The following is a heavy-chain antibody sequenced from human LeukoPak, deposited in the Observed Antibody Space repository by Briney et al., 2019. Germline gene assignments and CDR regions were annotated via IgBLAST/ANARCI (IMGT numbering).Heavy chain of an antibody. CDR1: GGSFSGYY. Sequence: SETLSLTCAVYGGSFSGYYWSWIRQPPGKGLEWIGEINHSGSTNYNPSLKSRVTISVDTSKNQFSLKLSSVTAADTAVYYCARYAYSSSYRYYFDYWGQGTLVTVSS. CDR2: INHSGST. CDR3: ARYAYSSSYRYYFDY. V-gene: IGHV4-34*01. J-gene: IGHJ4*02. D-gene: IGHD6-13*01.